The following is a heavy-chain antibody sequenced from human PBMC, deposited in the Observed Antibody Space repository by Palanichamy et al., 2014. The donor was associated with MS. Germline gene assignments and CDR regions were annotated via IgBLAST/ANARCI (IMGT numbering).Heavy chain of an antibody. CDR1: GFTFSSSG. CDR3: AKDRGCSGGSCYQSPYHYYGMDV. Sequence: QLVEVWGKAWSSLGGPSRLSCAASGFTFSSSGMHWVRLAPGKGLEWVSVISHDGSNKYYADSVKGRFTTSRDNSKNTLYLQMNSLRVEDTAVYHCAKDRGCSGGSCYQSPYHYYGMDVWGQGTTVTVSS. J-gene: IGHJ6*02. CDR2: ISHDGSNK. D-gene: IGHD2-15*01. V-gene: IGHV3-30*18.